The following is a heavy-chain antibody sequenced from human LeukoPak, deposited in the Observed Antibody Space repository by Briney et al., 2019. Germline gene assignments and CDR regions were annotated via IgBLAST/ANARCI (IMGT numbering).Heavy chain of an antibody. D-gene: IGHD5-24*01. CDR2: IRSKSYRETT. Sequence: GGSLRLSCTASGFPIDEYAMTWVRQAPGRGLEWLGFIRSKSYRETTQDAASVRGRFTISRDDSESVTYLQMDSLRIEDTAVYFCTRDRRDGYNDGYFYLWGRGTLVSVSS. CDR1: GFPIDEYA. J-gene: IGHJ2*01. V-gene: IGHV3-49*04. CDR3: TRDRRDGYNDGYFYL.